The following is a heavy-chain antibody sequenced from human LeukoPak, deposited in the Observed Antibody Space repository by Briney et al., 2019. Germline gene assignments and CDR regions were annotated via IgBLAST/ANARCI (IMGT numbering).Heavy chain of an antibody. Sequence: PGWSLTLSCATSGFTFSNYGMPWLRQAPAKGLEGVAVIWHDGSNKYYGDSVKGRFTISRDNSKNTMYLQMHSLRVEDTAVYYCARGHSSGWYSDYFDFWGQGTLVTVSS. J-gene: IGHJ4*02. D-gene: IGHD6-19*01. CDR1: GFTFSNYG. CDR2: IWHDGSNK. CDR3: ARGHSSGWYSDYFDF. V-gene: IGHV3-33*01.